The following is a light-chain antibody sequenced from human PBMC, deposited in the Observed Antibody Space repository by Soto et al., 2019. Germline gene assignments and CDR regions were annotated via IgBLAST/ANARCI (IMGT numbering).Light chain of an antibody. CDR1: SSDVGGYNF. CDR3: SSYSGSSTLVV. J-gene: IGLJ2*01. V-gene: IGLV2-14*03. Sequence: QSALTQPASVSGSPGQSIAISCTGTSSDVGGYNFVSWYQQHPGKAPKLMIYDVSNRPSGFSNRFSGSKSGNTASLTISGLQAEDEADYYCSSYSGSSTLVVFGGGTKVTVL. CDR2: DVS.